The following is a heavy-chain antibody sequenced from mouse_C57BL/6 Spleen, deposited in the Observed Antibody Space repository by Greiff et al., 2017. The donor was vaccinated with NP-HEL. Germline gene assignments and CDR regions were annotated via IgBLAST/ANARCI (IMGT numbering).Heavy chain of an antibody. J-gene: IGHJ1*03. V-gene: IGHV5-15*01. Sequence: EVKLMESGGGLVQPGGSLKLSCAASGFTFSDYGMAWVRQAPRKGPEWVAFISNLAYSIYYADTVTGRFTISRENAKNTLYLEMSSLRSEDTAMYYCARGGYDYDRYFDVWGTGTTVTVSS. D-gene: IGHD2-4*01. CDR2: ISNLAYSI. CDR3: ARGGYDYDRYFDV. CDR1: GFTFSDYG.